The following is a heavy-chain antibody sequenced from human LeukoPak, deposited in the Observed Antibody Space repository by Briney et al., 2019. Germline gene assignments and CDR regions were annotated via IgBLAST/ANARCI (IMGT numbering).Heavy chain of an antibody. CDR2: MNPNSGNT. D-gene: IGHD3-22*01. Sequence: ASVKVSCKASGYTFTSYDINWVRQATGQGLEWMGWMNPNSGNTGYAQKFQGRVTMTRNTSISTAYMELSSLRSEDTAVYYCATGTVSGYYYLYFVNWGQGTLVTVSS. J-gene: IGHJ4*02. CDR1: GYTFTSYD. CDR3: ATGTVSGYYYLYFVN. V-gene: IGHV1-8*01.